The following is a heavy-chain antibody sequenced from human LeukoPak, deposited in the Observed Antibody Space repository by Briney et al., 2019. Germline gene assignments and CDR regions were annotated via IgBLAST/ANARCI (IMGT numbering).Heavy chain of an antibody. CDR3: ARDPRMTGNTD. Sequence: PGGSLRLSCAASGFTFSSYWMHWVRQAPGKGLVWVSRINSDGSSTSYTDSVKGRFTISRDNAKNTLYLQMNSLRAEDTAVYYCARDPRMTGNTDWGQGTLVTVSS. V-gene: IGHV3-74*01. J-gene: IGHJ4*02. CDR1: GFTFSSYW. CDR2: INSDGSST. D-gene: IGHD1-20*01.